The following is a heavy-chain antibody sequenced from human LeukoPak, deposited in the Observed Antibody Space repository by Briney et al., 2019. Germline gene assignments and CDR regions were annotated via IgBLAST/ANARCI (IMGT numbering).Heavy chain of an antibody. CDR2: IYYGGIA. J-gene: IGHJ4*02. CDR1: SGSIGSSNYY. D-gene: IGHD6-19*01. Sequence: SETLSLTCTVSSGSIGSSNYYWGWIRQPPGKGLEWIGSIYYGGIAYYNPTLKSRVTISVDASKSHFSLRLSSVTAADTAVYYCARQVNSMAGTHFDVWGLGTLVPVSS. CDR3: ARQVNSMAGTHFDV. V-gene: IGHV4-39*01.